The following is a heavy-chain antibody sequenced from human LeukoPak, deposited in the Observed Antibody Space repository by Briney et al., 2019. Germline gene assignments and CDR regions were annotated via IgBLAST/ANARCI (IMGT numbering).Heavy chain of an antibody. J-gene: IGHJ5*02. V-gene: IGHV3-23*01. D-gene: IGHD3-10*01. CDR2: ISGSVATT. Sequence: PGGSLRLSCAASGFTINSYAMSWVRQAPGQGLEWVLPISGSVATTYFADSVKGRFTISRDNSKNTLFLQMNSLRAEDTAIYYCATGFGEFPWNWFDPWGQGTLVTVSS. CDR3: ATGFGEFPWNWFDP. CDR1: GFTINSYA.